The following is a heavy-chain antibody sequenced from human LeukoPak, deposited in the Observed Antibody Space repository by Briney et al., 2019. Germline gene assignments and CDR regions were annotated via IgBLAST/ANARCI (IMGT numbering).Heavy chain of an antibody. V-gene: IGHV3-21*06. CDR2: ISESSSHR. Sequence: SGGSLRLSCGASGFIFSSYSMNWVRQAPGKGLEWVSYISESSSHRYFADSVKGRFTISRDNAKNSLYLQMNGLTAEDTAIHYCARDRAALARSGGMDDWGQGTTVTVSS. CDR3: ARDRAALARSGGMDD. D-gene: IGHD6-19*01. J-gene: IGHJ6*02. CDR1: GFIFSSYS.